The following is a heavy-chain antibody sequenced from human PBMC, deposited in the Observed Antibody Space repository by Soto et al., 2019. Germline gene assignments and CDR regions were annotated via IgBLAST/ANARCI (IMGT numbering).Heavy chain of an antibody. Sequence: QVQLVQSGAEVKKPGSSVKVSCKASGGTFSSYAISWVRQAPGQGLDWMGGIIPIFGTATYAQKFQGRVTITADESTSTAYMELSSLRSEDTAVYYCARGGVGWGYYGMDVWGQGTTVTVSS. CDR3: ARGGVGWGYYGMDV. CDR2: IIPIFGTA. D-gene: IGHD6-19*01. CDR1: GGTFSSYA. J-gene: IGHJ6*02. V-gene: IGHV1-69*01.